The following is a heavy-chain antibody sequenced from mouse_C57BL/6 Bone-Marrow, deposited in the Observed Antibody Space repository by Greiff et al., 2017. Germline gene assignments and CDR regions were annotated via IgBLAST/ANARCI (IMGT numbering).Heavy chain of an antibody. CDR2: VYPYNGGT. CDR3: ARERGNYNGSSYVPFFDY. J-gene: IGHJ2*01. V-gene: IGHV1-36*01. D-gene: IGHD1-1*01. Sequence: EVQLQESGPVLVKPGPSVKISCKASGFTFTDYYMHWVKQSHGKSLEWIGLVYPYNGGTSYNQKFKGKATLTVDTSSSTAYMELNSLTSEDSAVSYGARERGNYNGSSYVPFFDYWGQGTTLTVSS. CDR1: GFTFTDYY.